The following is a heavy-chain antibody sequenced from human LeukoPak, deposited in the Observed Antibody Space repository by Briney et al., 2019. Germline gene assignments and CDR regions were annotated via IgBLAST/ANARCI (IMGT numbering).Heavy chain of an antibody. CDR1: GYTFTSYG. J-gene: IGHJ6*02. Sequence: SVKLSCKASGYTFTSYGISCVRQAPGPGLEWMGWIGAYNGNTNYAQKLQGRVTMTTDTSTSTAYMELRSLRSDDTAVYYCARDRGYSYGYYYGMDVWGQGTTVTVSS. D-gene: IGHD5-18*01. V-gene: IGHV1-18*01. CDR2: IGAYNGNT. CDR3: ARDRGYSYGYYYGMDV.